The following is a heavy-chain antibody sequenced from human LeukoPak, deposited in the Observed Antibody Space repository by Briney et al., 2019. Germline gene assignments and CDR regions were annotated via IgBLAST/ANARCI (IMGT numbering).Heavy chain of an antibody. J-gene: IGHJ6*02. Sequence: QPGGSLRLSCAASGFTFSSNYMSWVRQAPGKGLEWVSVIYSGGSTYYADSVKGRFTISRDNSKNTLYLQMNSLRAEDTAVYYCARWDWGVPYYDFWRGGEANRKYGWGGALYYYYGMDVWGQGTTVTVSS. D-gene: IGHD3-3*01. V-gene: IGHV3-66*01. CDR3: ARWDWGVPYYDFWRGGEANRKYGWGGALYYYYGMDV. CDR2: IYSGGST. CDR1: GFTFSSNY.